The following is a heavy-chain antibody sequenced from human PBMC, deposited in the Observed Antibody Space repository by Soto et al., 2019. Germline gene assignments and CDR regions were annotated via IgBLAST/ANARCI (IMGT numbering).Heavy chain of an antibody. J-gene: IGHJ4*02. CDR3: AREREAAAGTFDY. CDR1: GGSFSGYY. D-gene: IGHD6-13*01. CDR2: INYSGGT. V-gene: IGHV4-34*01. Sequence: SETLSLTCAVYGGSFSGYYWSWIRQPPGKGLEWIGDINYSGGTNYNPSLKSRVTISVDTSKNQFSLKLSSVTAADTAVYYCAREREAAAGTFDYWGQGTLVTVSS.